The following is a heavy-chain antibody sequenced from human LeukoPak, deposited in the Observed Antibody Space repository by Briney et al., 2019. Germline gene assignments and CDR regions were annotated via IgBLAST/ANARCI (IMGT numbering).Heavy chain of an antibody. CDR2: ISAGNGNT. D-gene: IGHD2-2*01. CDR1: GYTFTSYA. V-gene: IGHV1-3*01. Sequence: ASVKVSCKASGYTFTSYAIHWVRQAPGQRLEWMGWISAGNGNTKYSQNFQGRVTFISNTSATTAFMELSSLRSEDTAVYYCATAERLGYCSSTSCGSFDYWGQGTLVTVSS. J-gene: IGHJ4*02. CDR3: ATAERLGYCSSTSCGSFDY.